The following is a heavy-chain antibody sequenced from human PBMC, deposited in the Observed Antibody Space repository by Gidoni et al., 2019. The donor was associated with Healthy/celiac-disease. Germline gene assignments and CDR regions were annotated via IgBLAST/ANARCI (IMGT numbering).Heavy chain of an antibody. D-gene: IGHD2-2*01. Sequence: EVQLVESGGGLGKPGGCRRLSCGASCVLFSKGWMSWVRQAPGKGLEWVGRIKSKTDGGTTDYAAPVKGRFTISRDDSKNTLYLQMNSLKTEDTAVYYCTTAPDIVVVPAAKVGGQGTLVTVSS. J-gene: IGHJ4*02. CDR3: TTAPDIVVVPAAKV. CDR1: CVLFSKGW. V-gene: IGHV3-15*01. CDR2: IKSKTDGGTT.